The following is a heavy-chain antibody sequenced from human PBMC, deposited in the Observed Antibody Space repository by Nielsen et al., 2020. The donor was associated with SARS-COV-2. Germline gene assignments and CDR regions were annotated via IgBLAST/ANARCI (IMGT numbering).Heavy chain of an antibody. CDR1: GGTFSSYA. J-gene: IGHJ4*02. D-gene: IGHD2-2*01. Sequence: SVKVSCKASGGTFSSYAISWVRQAPGQGLEWMGGIIPIFGTANYAQKFQGRVTITADESTSTAYMELSSLRSEDTAVYYCARVHCSSTSCQFFDYWGQGTLVTVSS. CDR2: IIPIFGTA. V-gene: IGHV1-69*13. CDR3: ARVHCSSTSCQFFDY.